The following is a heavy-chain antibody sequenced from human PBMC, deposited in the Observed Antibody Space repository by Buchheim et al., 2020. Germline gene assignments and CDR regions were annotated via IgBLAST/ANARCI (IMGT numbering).Heavy chain of an antibody. J-gene: IGHJ5*02. CDR2: IYYSGST. V-gene: IGHV4-31*03. Sequence: QVQLQESGPGLVKPSQTLSLTCTVSGGSISSGGYYWSWIRQHPGKGLEWIGYIYYSGSTYYNPSLKSRVTISVDTSKNQFFLKLSSVTSADTAVYYCAREDRRYCSGGSCYSHWFDPWGQGTL. CDR3: AREDRRYCSGGSCYSHWFDP. CDR1: GGSISSGGYY. D-gene: IGHD2-15*01.